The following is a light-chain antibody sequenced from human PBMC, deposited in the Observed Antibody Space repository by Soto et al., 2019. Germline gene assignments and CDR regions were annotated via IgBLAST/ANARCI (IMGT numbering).Light chain of an antibody. J-gene: IGKJ4*01. CDR1: QGISSA. CDR3: QQFNHYPLLLT. V-gene: IGKV1D-13*01. Sequence: AIQLTQSPSSLSASVGDRVTITCRASQGISSALAWYQQKPGKAPKLLIYDASSLESGVPSRFSGSGSGTDFTLTISSLQPEDFATYYCQQFNHYPLLLTFGGGTKVEIK. CDR2: DAS.